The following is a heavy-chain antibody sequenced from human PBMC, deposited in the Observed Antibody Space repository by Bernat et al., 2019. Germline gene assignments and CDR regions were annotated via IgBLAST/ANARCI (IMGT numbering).Heavy chain of an antibody. CDR1: GDSVSSNSAA. V-gene: IGHV6-1*01. CDR2: TYYRSKWYN. D-gene: IGHD6-13*01. J-gene: IGHJ6*03. CDR3: ARGIAAAGTPHYYYYYYMDV. Sequence: QVQLQQSGPGLVKPSQTLSLTCAISGDSVSSNSAAWNWIRQSPSRGLEWLGRTYYRSKWYNDYAVSVQSRITINPDTSKNQFSLQLNSVTPEDTAVYYCARGIAAAGTPHYYYYYYMDVWGKGNTVTVSS.